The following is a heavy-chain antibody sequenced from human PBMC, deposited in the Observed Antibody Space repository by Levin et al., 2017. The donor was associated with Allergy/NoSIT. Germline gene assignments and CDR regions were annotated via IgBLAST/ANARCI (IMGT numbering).Heavy chain of an antibody. CDR2: ISWDGGST. CDR3: AKDIGAAAGVFDY. D-gene: IGHD6-13*01. CDR1: GFTFDDYT. Sequence: GASVKVSCAASGFTFDDYTMHWVRQAPGKGLEWVSLISWDGGSTYYADSVKGRFTISRDNSKNSLYLQMNSLRTEDTALYYCAKDIGAAAGVFDYWGQGTLVTVSS. V-gene: IGHV3-43*01. J-gene: IGHJ4*02.